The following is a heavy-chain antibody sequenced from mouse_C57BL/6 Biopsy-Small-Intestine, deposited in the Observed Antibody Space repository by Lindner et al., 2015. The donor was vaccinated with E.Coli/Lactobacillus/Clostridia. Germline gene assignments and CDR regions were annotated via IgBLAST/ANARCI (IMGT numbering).Heavy chain of an antibody. CDR1: GYTFTSYW. D-gene: IGHD1-1*02. CDR3: ARSYYDAMDY. Sequence: VQLQESGAELVRPGTSVKMSCKASGYTFTSYWIGWAKQRPGHGLEWIGDIYPGGGYTNYNEKFKGKATLTADKSSSTAYMQFSSLTSEDSAIYFCARSYYDAMDYWGQGTSLTVSS. CDR2: IYPGGGYT. V-gene: IGHV1-63*01. J-gene: IGHJ4*01.